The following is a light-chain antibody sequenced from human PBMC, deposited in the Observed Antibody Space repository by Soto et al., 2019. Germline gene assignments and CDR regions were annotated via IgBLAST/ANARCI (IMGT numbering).Light chain of an antibody. J-gene: IGLJ3*02. Sequence: QSVLTQPPSASGTPGQSVTISCSGSSSNIGSNTVNWYQQLSGAALKLLIHNNDQRPSGVPDRFSGSKSDTSASLAISGLQSADEADYYCAAWDDSLTAVLFGGGTKLTVL. V-gene: IGLV1-44*01. CDR1: SSNIGSNT. CDR2: NND. CDR3: AAWDDSLTAVL.